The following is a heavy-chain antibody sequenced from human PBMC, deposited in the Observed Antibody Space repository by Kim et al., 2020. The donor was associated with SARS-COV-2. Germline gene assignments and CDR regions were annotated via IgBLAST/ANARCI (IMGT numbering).Heavy chain of an antibody. CDR1: GFTFSSYA. Sequence: GGSLRLSCAASGFTFSSYAMNWVRQAPGKGLEWVSAISGSGGSTYYADSVKGRFTISRDNSKNTLYLQMNSLRAEDTAVYYCAKDLEYQLPTPNWFDPWGQGTLVTVSS. CDR3: AKDLEYQLPTPNWFDP. D-gene: IGHD2-2*01. CDR2: ISGSGGST. J-gene: IGHJ5*02. V-gene: IGHV3-23*01.